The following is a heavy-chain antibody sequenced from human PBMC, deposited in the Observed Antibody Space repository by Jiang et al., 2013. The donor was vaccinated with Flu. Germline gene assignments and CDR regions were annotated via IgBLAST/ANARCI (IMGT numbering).Heavy chain of an antibody. CDR2: IYYSGYT. J-gene: IGHJ5*02. CDR3: ARGRGSSWGHWFDP. D-gene: IGHD6-13*01. V-gene: IGHV4-59*13. Sequence: LLKPSETLSLTCSVSGGSISTYYWTWIRQPPGKGLEWIGNIYYSGYTKYNPSLKSRVTISVDTSKNHFSLKLKSATAADTAVYYCARGRGSSWGHWFDPWGQGTLVTVSS. CDR1: GGSISTYY.